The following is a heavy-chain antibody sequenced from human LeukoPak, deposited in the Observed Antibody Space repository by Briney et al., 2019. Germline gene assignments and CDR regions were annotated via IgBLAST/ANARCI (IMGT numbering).Heavy chain of an antibody. D-gene: IGHD5-18*01. V-gene: IGHV3-74*01. Sequence: GGSLRLSCAASGFTFRSYWMHWVRQAPGKGLVWVSRINSDGSTTSYADSVKGRFPIPRDNAKNTLYLQMNSLRAEDTAVYYCARDRYSYGPVSFDYWGQGTLVTVSS. J-gene: IGHJ4*02. CDR3: ARDRYSYGPVSFDY. CDR2: INSDGSTT. CDR1: GFTFRSYW.